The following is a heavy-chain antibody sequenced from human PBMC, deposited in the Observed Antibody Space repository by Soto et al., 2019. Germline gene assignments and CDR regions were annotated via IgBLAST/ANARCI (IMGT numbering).Heavy chain of an antibody. CDR1: GFTFSSYA. D-gene: IGHD3-9*01. CDR3: AKGSRYFDWSPVPYYGMDV. Sequence: AGGSLRLSCAASGFTFSSYAMSWVRQAPGKGLEWVSAISGSGGSTYYADSVKGRSTISRDNSKNTLYLQMNSLRAEDTAVYYCAKGSRYFDWSPVPYYGMDVWGQGTTVTVSS. J-gene: IGHJ6*02. CDR2: ISGSGGST. V-gene: IGHV3-23*01.